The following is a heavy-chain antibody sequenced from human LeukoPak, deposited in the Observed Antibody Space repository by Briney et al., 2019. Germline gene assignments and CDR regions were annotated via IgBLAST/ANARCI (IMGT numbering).Heavy chain of an antibody. CDR2: IIPIFGTA. Sequence: ASVKVSCKASGGTFSSYAISWVRQAPGQGLEWMGGIIPIFGTANYAQKFQGRVMITADESTSTAYMELSSLRSEDTAVYYCAKNGGDYGPLDYWGQGTLVTVSS. CDR3: AKNGGDYGPLDY. CDR1: GGTFSSYA. D-gene: IGHD2-21*02. V-gene: IGHV1-69*13. J-gene: IGHJ4*02.